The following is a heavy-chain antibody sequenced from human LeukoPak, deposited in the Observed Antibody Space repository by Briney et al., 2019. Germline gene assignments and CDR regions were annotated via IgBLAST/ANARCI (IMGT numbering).Heavy chain of an antibody. Sequence: SETLSLTCTVSGGSISSYYWSWIRQPPGKGLEWIGYIYYSGSTNYNPSLKSRVTISVDTSKNQSSLKLSSVTAADTAVYYCARESTTGTYYDYWGQGTLVTVSS. CDR3: ARESTTGTYYDY. CDR1: GGSISSYY. J-gene: IGHJ4*02. CDR2: IYYSGST. V-gene: IGHV4-59*01. D-gene: IGHD1-1*01.